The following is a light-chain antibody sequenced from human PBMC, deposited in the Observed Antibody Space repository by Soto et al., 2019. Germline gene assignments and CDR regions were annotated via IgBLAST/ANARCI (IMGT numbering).Light chain of an antibody. CDR2: AAS. CDR3: QQANSFPLT. Sequence: DIQMTQSPSSVSASVGDRVTITCRASQDISSWLDWYQQKPGKAPKLLIYAASSLQSGVPSTFSGSGSGTDFTLTISSLQTEDFATYYCQQANSFPLTFGGGTKVEIK. V-gene: IGKV1-12*01. CDR1: QDISSW. J-gene: IGKJ4*01.